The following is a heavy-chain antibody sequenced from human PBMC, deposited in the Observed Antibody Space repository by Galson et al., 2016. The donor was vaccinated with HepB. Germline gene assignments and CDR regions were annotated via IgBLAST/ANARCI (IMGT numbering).Heavy chain of an antibody. CDR2: ISGGSSYI. J-gene: IGHJ4*02. CDR1: GITFRSYT. D-gene: IGHD6-19*01. V-gene: IGHV3-21*01. Sequence: SLRLSCAVSGITFRSYTMNWVRQAPGKGLEWVSSISGGSSYIYYAGSVKGRFTISSDNAKNSLYLQMNSLRAEDTAVYYCASRHSGWYYFDYWGQGTLVTVSS. CDR3: ASRHSGWYYFDY.